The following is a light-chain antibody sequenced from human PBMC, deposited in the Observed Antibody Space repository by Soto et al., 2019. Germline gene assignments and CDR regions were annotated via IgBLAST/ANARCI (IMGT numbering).Light chain of an antibody. CDR2: GNS. CDR1: SSNIGAGFD. CDR3: SSYAGSNNLGV. J-gene: IGLJ2*01. V-gene: IGLV1-40*01. Sequence: QSVLTQPPSVSGAPGQSVTISCTGSSSNIGAGFDVHWYHQMAGTAPKLLIYGNSNRPSGVPDRFSGSKSGTSASLAVSGLQAEDEADYYCSSYAGSNNLGVFGGGTQLTVL.